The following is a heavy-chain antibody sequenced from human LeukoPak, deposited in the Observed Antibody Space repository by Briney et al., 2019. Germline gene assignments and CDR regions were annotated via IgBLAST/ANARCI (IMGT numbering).Heavy chain of an antibody. V-gene: IGHV1-2*02. CDR2: INPNSGGT. CDR1: GYTFTGYY. D-gene: IGHD6-13*01. Sequence: ASVKVSCKASGYTFTGYYMHWVRQAPGQGLEWMGWINPNSGGTNYAQKFQGRVTMTRDTSISTAYMELSRLRSDDTAVYYCAREGPSSGWYGRGDAFDIWGQGTMVTVSS. CDR3: AREGPSSGWYGRGDAFDI. J-gene: IGHJ3*02.